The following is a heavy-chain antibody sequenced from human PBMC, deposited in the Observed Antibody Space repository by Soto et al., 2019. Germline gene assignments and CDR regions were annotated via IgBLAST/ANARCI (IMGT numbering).Heavy chain of an antibody. J-gene: IGHJ3*02. D-gene: IGHD3-16*01. CDR2: ISSSSSYL. V-gene: IGHV3-21*01. CDR3: ARDRGGGLKACDI. Sequence: EVQLVESGGGLVKPGGSLRLSCAASGFTFSTYSMNWVRQAPGKGLEWVSSISSSSSYLYYADSVKGRFTISRDNSPNSRYLQMPSLRAEDTAVYYVARDRGGGLKACDIWGKGTKVTASS. CDR1: GFTFSTYS.